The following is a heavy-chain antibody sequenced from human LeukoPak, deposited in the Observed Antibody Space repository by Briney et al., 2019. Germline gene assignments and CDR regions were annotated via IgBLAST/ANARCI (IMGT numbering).Heavy chain of an antibody. V-gene: IGHV3-23*01. CDR1: GFTFSSYA. D-gene: IGHD5-18*01. CDR3: AREWIQLWTYYYYGMDV. J-gene: IGHJ6*02. Sequence: GGSLRLSCAASGFTFSSYAMSWVRQAPGKGLEWVSAISGSGGSTSYAQKFQGRVTMTRDTSTSTVYMELSSLRSEDTAVYYCAREWIQLWTYYYYGMDVWGQGTTVTVSS. CDR2: ISGSGGST.